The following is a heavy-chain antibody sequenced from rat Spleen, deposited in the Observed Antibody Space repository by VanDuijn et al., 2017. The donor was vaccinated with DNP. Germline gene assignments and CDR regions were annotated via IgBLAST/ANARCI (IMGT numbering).Heavy chain of an antibody. D-gene: IGHD1-11*01. CDR2: ISYDGGSN. V-gene: IGHV5-22*01. CDR1: GFTFSDYY. J-gene: IGHJ2*01. CDR3: ARHVLPLRVWDY. Sequence: EVQLVESGGGLVQPGRSLKLSCAASGFTFSDYYMAWVRQAPTKGLEWVAYISYDGGSNYHGDSVKGRFTISRDNARNTLYLQMNSLRSEDMATYYCARHVLPLRVWDYWGQGVMVTVSS.